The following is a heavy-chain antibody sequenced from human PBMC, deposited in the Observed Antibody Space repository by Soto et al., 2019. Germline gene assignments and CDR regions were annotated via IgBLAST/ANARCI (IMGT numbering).Heavy chain of an antibody. J-gene: IGHJ4*02. CDR3: AKVPPYCTNGVCYFDY. V-gene: IGHV3-23*01. Sequence: MSWVRQAPGKGLEWVSAISGSGGSTYYADSVKGRFTISRDNSKNTLYLQMNSLRAEDTAVYYCAKVPPYCTNGVCYFDYWGQGTLVTVSS. D-gene: IGHD2-8*01. CDR2: ISGSGGST.